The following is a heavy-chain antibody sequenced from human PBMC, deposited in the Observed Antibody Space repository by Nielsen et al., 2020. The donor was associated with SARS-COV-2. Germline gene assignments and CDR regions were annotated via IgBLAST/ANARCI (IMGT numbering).Heavy chain of an antibody. CDR3: ARLGIAAAGTSYYYYGMDV. J-gene: IGHJ6*02. D-gene: IGHD6-13*01. Sequence: WIRQPPGKGLEWIGYIYYSGSTNYNPSPKSRVTISVDTSKNQFSLKLSSVTAADTAVYYCARLGIAAAGTSYYYYGMDVWGQGTTVTVSS. CDR2: IYYSGST. V-gene: IGHV4-61*07.